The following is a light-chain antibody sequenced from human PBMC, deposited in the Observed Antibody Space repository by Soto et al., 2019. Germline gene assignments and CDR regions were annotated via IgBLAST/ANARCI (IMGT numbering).Light chain of an antibody. J-gene: IGKJ5*01. CDR3: QQYNNWPRVT. Sequence: EIVLTQSPATLCLSPGERVTLPCRSSQGVSTNLAWYQQKPGQAPRLLIYGASTRATGIPARFSGSGSGTEFTLTISSLQSEDFAVYYCQQYNNWPRVTFGQGTRLEIK. CDR1: QGVSTN. V-gene: IGKV3-15*01. CDR2: GAS.